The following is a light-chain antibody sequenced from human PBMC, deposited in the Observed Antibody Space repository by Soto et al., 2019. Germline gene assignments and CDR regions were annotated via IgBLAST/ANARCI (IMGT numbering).Light chain of an antibody. CDR1: QSVSSN. CDR3: QQHDKWPFT. J-gene: IGKJ2*01. Sequence: EIVMTQSPATLSVSPGERATLSCRASQSVSSNLAWYQQKPVQAPRLLIYGASTRATGIPASISGSGSGTEFTLTISSLQSEDFAVYYCQQHDKWPFTFGQGTKLDIK. V-gene: IGKV3-15*01. CDR2: GAS.